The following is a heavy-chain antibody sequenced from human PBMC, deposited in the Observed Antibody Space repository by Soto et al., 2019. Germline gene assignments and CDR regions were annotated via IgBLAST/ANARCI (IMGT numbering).Heavy chain of an antibody. Sequence: QVQLVESGGGVVQPGRSLRLSCAASGFTFSSYAMHWVRQAPGKGLEWVAVISYDGSNKYYADSVKGRFTISRDNSKNTLYLQMNSLRAEDTAVYYCARGYSSSPQHGYDGMDVW. J-gene: IGHJ6*01. CDR2: ISYDGSNK. D-gene: IGHD6-6*01. CDR1: GFTFSSYA. CDR3: ARGYSSSPQHGYDGMDV. V-gene: IGHV3-30-3*01.